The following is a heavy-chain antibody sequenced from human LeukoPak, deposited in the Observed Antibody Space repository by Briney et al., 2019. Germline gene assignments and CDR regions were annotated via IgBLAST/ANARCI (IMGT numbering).Heavy chain of an antibody. CDR1: GGPISSSSYY. Sequence: KASETLSLTCTVSGGPISSSSYYWGWIRQPPGKGLEWIGSIYYSGSTYHNPSLKSRVTISVDTSKKQFSLHLSSVTAADTAVYYCARETGYLAYWGQGTLVTVSS. CDR3: ARETGYLAY. D-gene: IGHD7-27*01. J-gene: IGHJ4*02. CDR2: IYYSGST. V-gene: IGHV4-39*02.